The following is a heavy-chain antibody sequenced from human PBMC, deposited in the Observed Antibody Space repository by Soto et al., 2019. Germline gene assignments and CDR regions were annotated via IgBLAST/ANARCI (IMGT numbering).Heavy chain of an antibody. CDR1: GFTFSSYA. V-gene: IGHV3-30-3*01. Sequence: GGSLRLSCAASGFTFSSYAMHWVRQAPGKGLEWVAVISYDGSNKYYTDSVKGRFTISRDNSKNTLYLQMNSLRAEDTAVYYCARGRLAGTNSSNGMDVWGQGTTVTV. J-gene: IGHJ6*02. D-gene: IGHD6-19*01. CDR2: ISYDGSNK. CDR3: ARGRLAGTNSSNGMDV.